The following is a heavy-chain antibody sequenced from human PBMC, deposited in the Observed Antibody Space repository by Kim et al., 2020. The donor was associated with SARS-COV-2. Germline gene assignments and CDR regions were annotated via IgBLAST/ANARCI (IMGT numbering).Heavy chain of an antibody. V-gene: IGHV3-30*18. CDR1: GFTFSSYG. CDR2: ISYDGSNK. D-gene: IGHD3-10*01. CDR3: AKDQGVYGSGVNFDY. J-gene: IGHJ4*02. Sequence: GGSLRLSCAASGFTFSSYGMHWVRQAPGKGLEWVAVISYDGSNKYYADSVKGRFTISRDNSKNTPYLQMNSLRAEDTAVYYCAKDQGVYGSGVNFDYWGQGTLVAVSS.